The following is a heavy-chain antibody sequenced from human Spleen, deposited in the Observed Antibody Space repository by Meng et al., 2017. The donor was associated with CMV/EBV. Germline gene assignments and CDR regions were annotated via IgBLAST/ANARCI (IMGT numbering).Heavy chain of an antibody. D-gene: IGHD1-1*01. CDR1: GYACTNYY. J-gene: IGHJ4*02. Sequence: SGKVSCQSSGYACTNYYVHWVRQAPGQGLEWMGWINPNAGGTNCAQRFQGRVTMTRDTSISTAYMELSRLRSDDTTVYYCASSVQLVWGQGTLVTVSS. CDR2: INPNAGGT. V-gene: IGHV1-2*02. CDR3: ASSVQLV.